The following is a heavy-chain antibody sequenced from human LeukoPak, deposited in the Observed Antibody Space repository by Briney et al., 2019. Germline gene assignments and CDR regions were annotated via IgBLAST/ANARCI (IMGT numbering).Heavy chain of an antibody. CDR1: GGSISSYY. D-gene: IGHD2-15*01. CDR3: AKARVVAATRGYYYYMDV. J-gene: IGHJ6*03. Sequence: SETLSLTCTVSGGSISSYYWSWIRQPPGKGLEWIGYIYYSGSTNYNPSLKSRVTISVDTSKNQFSLKLSSVTAADTAVYYCAKARVVAATRGYYYYMDVWGKGTTVTVSS. V-gene: IGHV4-59*01. CDR2: IYYSGST.